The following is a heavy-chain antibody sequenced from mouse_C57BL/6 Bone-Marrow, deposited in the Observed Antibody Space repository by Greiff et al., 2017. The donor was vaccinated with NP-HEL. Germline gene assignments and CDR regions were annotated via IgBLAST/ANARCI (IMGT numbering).Heavy chain of an antibody. CDR2: INPGSGGT. Sequence: QLQQSGAELVRPGTSVKVSCKASGYAFTNYLIEWVKQRPGQGLEWIGVINPGSGGTNYNEKFKGKATLTADKSSSTAYMQLSSLTSEDSAVYFCARSDYFDYWGQGTTLTVSS. V-gene: IGHV1-54*01. CDR3: ARSDYFDY. CDR1: GYAFTNYL. J-gene: IGHJ2*01.